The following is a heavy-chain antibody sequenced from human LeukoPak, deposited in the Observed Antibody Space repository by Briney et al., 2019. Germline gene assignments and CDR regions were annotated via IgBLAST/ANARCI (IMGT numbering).Heavy chain of an antibody. CDR1: GGSISSYY. D-gene: IGHD2-2*01. CDR2: IYYSGRT. V-gene: IGHV4-59*01. Sequence: PSETLSLTCTVSGGSISSYYWSWIRQPPGKGLEWIGYIYYSGRTNYTPSLKSRVTISVDTSKNQFSLKLSSVTAADTAVYYCARVVPAAQRMYYYYGMDVWGQGTTVTVSS. J-gene: IGHJ6*02. CDR3: ARVVPAAQRMYYYYGMDV.